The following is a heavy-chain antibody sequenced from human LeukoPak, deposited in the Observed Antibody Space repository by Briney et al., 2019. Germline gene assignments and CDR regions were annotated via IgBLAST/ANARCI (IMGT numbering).Heavy chain of an antibody. CDR3: ARDRLSGPEELDY. V-gene: IGHV1-3*01. Sequence: ASVKVSCKASGYTFTSYAMHWVRQAPGQRLEWMGWINAGNGNTKYSQKFQGRVTITRDTSASTAYMELSSLRSEDTAVYYCARDRLSGPEELDYWGQGTLVTVSS. CDR2: INAGNGNT. J-gene: IGHJ4*02. CDR1: GYTFTSYA. D-gene: IGHD3-10*01.